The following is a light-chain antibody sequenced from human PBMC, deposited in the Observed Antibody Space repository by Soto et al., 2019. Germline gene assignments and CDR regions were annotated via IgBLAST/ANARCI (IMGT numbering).Light chain of an antibody. V-gene: IGKV2-30*01. CDR2: KVS. CDR3: QHYNSYSEA. CDR1: QSLVYSDGHTY. J-gene: IGKJ1*01. Sequence: DVVMTQSPLSLPVTLGQPASISCRSSQSLVYSDGHTYLNWFQQRPGQSPRRLIYKVSNRDSGVPSRFSGSGSGTEFTLTSSSLQPDDFATYYCQHYNSYSEAFGQGTKVDIK.